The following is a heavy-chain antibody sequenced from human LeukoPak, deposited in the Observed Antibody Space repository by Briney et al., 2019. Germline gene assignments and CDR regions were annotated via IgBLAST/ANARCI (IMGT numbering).Heavy chain of an antibody. D-gene: IGHD3-22*01. Sequence: GGSLRLSCAASGFTFENHGMSWVRQAPGKGLEWVSAISGSGGSTYYADSVKGRFTISRDNSKNTLYLQMNSLRAEDTAVYYCAKPLYYYDSSGSPDYWGQGTLVTVSS. J-gene: IGHJ4*02. CDR2: ISGSGGST. CDR1: GFTFENHG. V-gene: IGHV3-23*01. CDR3: AKPLYYYDSSGSPDY.